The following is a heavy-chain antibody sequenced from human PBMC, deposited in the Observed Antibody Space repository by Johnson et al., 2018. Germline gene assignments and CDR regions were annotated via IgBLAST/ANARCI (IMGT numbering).Heavy chain of an antibody. J-gene: IGHJ6*02. Sequence: QVQLVQSGGGVVQPGRSLRLSCAASGFTFSSYGMHWVRQAPGKGLAWVAVISYDGSNNYYADSVKGRFTISSDNSKNTLYLQLNRLRAEDTAVYYCARDLQGVLWREQRYGMDVWGQGTTVTVSS. CDR3: ARDLQGVLWREQRYGMDV. CDR1: GFTFSSYG. CDR2: ISYDGSNN. V-gene: IGHV3-30*03. D-gene: IGHD1/OR15-1a*01.